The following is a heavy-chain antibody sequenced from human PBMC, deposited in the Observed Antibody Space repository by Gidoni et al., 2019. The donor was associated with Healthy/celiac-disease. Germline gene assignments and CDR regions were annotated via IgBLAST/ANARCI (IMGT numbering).Heavy chain of an antibody. J-gene: IGHJ4*02. CDR3: ARHERRDGYNSVDY. CDR2: IYPGESDT. Sequence: VQLLQSGAEVKTPGQSLKFSCQGSGYRCTSYCIGWVGQMPGKGLEWMRIIYPGESDTIYSPSFQGQVTISADKSISTAYLQWSSLKASDTAMYYCARHERRDGYNSVDYWGQGTLVTVSS. V-gene: IGHV5-51*01. D-gene: IGHD5-12*01. CDR1: GYRCTSYC.